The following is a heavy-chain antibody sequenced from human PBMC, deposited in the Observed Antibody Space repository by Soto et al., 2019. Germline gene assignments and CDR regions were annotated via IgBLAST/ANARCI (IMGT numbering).Heavy chain of an antibody. J-gene: IGHJ6*02. CDR3: ARVSGSGSLYYYYYYGMDV. Sequence: QVQLVQSGAEVQKPGASVKVSCKASGYTFTGYYMHWVRQAPGQGLEWMGWINPNSGGTKSAQKFQGRVTMTRDTSISTAYMELSRLRSDDTAVYYCARVSGSGSLYYYYYYGMDVWGQGTTVTVSS. CDR1: GYTFTGYY. D-gene: IGHD3-10*01. V-gene: IGHV1-2*02. CDR2: INPNSGGT.